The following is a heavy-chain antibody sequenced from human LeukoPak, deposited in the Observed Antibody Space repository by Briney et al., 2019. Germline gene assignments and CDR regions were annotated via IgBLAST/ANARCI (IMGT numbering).Heavy chain of an antibody. CDR1: GYTFTGYY. V-gene: IGHV1-2*02. J-gene: IGHJ5*02. CDR3: ARFGGYDSRAEWFDT. D-gene: IGHD5-12*01. Sequence: ASVTVSCKASGYTFTGYYMHWVRQAHGQGLEWMGWINPNSGGTNYAQKFQGRVTMTRNTSISTAYMELSSLISEDTAVYYRARFGGYDSRAEWFDTWGQGTLFTVSS. CDR2: INPNSGGT.